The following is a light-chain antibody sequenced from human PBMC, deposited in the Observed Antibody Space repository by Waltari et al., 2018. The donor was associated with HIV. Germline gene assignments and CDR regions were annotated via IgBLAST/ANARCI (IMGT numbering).Light chain of an antibody. J-gene: IGLJ3*02. CDR1: SSTIGSPFD. CDR2: RYR. CDR3: QSYDSDLSSPV. V-gene: IGLV1-40*01. Sequence: QSVLTQPPSVSGAPGQRVTISCPGNSSTIGSPFDVHWNLQTPGSAPTLRIPRYRRPSGVPERFSGARSGTSASLAITALRTEDEGTYYCQSYDSDLSSPVFGGGTELTVL.